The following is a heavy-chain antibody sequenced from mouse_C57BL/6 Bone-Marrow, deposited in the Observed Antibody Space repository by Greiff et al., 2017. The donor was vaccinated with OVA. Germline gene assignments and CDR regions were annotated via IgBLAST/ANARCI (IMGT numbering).Heavy chain of an antibody. CDR1: GYPFTDYY. CDR2: IGPGSGST. D-gene: IGHD2-3*01. Sequence: VKLQQSGAELVKPGASVKISCKASGYPFTDYYINWVKQRPGQGLEWIGKIGPGSGSTYYNEKFKGKATLTADKSSSTAYMQLSSLTAEDSAVYFCARSDGYYGCGFAYWGQGTLVTVSA. V-gene: IGHV1-77*01. J-gene: IGHJ3*01. CDR3: ARSDGYYGCGFAY.